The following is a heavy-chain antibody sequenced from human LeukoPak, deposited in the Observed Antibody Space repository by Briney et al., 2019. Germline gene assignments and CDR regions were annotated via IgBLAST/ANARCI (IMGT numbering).Heavy chain of an antibody. CDR3: ARDSGYRTVDN. CDR2: IKRDGGET. Sequence: GGSLRLSCAASGVTVSSYWMRWGRQTLGKGLEWVGNIKRDGGETYYVDSLKGRFTISRDNAKNSLYVQMNDLRAEDTATYYCARDSGYRTVDNWGQGVLVTVSS. V-gene: IGHV3-7*01. CDR1: GVTVSSYW. J-gene: IGHJ4*02. D-gene: IGHD3-22*01.